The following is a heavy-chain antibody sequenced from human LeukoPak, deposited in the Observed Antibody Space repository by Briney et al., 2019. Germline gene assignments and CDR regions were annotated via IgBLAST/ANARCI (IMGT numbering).Heavy chain of an antibody. Sequence: GSLKVSCTASGYTFTPYYMRSVRQAPGQRLEWVGWINPNSGGTNYAQKFQGRVTMTRDTSISTAYMELSRLRSDDTALYYCARVYNWNYALGYWGQGTLVTVSS. CDR3: ARVYNWNYALGY. V-gene: IGHV1-2*02. CDR1: GYTFTPYY. D-gene: IGHD1-7*01. CDR2: INPNSGGT. J-gene: IGHJ4*02.